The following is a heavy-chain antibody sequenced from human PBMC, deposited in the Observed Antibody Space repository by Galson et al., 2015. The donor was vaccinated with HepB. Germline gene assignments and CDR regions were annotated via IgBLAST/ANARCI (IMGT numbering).Heavy chain of an antibody. V-gene: IGHV3-23*01. CDR1: GFTFSSLG. Sequence: SLRLSCAASGFTFSSLGMTWVRQAPGKGLECVSAIGVNAGNTDHADSVKGRFTISRDNSKSMLYLQMNNLRAEDTAVYYCANGTTNIDYWGQGTLVTVSS. D-gene: IGHD1-1*01. CDR2: IGVNAGNT. CDR3: ANGTTNIDY. J-gene: IGHJ4*02.